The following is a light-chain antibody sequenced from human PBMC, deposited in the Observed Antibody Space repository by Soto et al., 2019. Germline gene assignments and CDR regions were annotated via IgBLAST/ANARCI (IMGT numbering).Light chain of an antibody. CDR3: QQYGSSSWT. J-gene: IGKJ1*01. CDR2: GAS. V-gene: IGKV3-20*01. CDR1: QSVSITY. Sequence: EIVLTQSPCTLSLSPCEIATLSCISSQSVSITYLIWYQQKPGQAPRLLIYGASTRATGIPARFSGSGSGTEFTLTISRLEPEDFAVYSCQQYGSSSWTFGQGTKVDIK.